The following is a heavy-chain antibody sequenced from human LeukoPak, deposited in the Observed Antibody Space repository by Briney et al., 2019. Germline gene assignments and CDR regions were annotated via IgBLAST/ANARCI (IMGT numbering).Heavy chain of an antibody. CDR2: INPSGGST. J-gene: IGHJ4*02. CDR3: ARSGHEWIQLWADRSFDY. CDR1: GYTFTSYY. Sequence: GASVKVSCKASGYTFTSYYMHWVRQAPGQGLEWMGIINPSGGSTSYAQKFQGRVTMTRDTSTSTVYMELSSLRSEDTAVYYCARSGHEWIQLWADRSFDYWGQGTLVTVSS. V-gene: IGHV1-46*01. D-gene: IGHD5-18*01.